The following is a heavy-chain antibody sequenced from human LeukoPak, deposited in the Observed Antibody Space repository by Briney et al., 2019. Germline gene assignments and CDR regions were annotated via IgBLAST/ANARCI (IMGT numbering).Heavy chain of an antibody. J-gene: IGHJ6*02. CDR1: GFTFSSYS. Sequence: GGSLRLSCAASGFTFSSYSMNWVRQAPGKGLEWVSSISSSSSYIYYADSVKGRFTISRDNAKNSLYLQINSLRAEDTAVYYCARDPHCSSTSCRVYYYGMDVWDQGTTVTVSS. D-gene: IGHD2-2*01. V-gene: IGHV3-21*01. CDR3: ARDPHCSSTSCRVYYYGMDV. CDR2: ISSSSSYI.